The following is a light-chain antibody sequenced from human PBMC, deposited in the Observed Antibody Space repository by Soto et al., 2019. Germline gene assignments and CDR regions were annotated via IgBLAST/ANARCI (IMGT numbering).Light chain of an antibody. CDR3: QQRSDSIT. CDR1: HSVTTH. V-gene: IGKV3-11*01. J-gene: IGKJ5*01. CDR2: DAS. Sequence: EIVLTHSPDTLSLSPGERATLSCWASHSVTTHLAWFQQRPGQTPRLLIYDASTRAPGIPARFSGRGSGADFTLTISSLEPEDFAVYYCQQRSDSITLGQGTRLEIK.